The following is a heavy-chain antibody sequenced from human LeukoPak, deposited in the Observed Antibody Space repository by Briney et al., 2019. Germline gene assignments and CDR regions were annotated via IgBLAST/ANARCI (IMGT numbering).Heavy chain of an antibody. CDR1: GYTFPTYW. J-gene: IGHJ3*02. CDR2: VYPLDSDT. Sequence: GESLKISCKGSGYTFPTYWIAWVRQMPGEGLEWMGIVYPLDSDTRYSPSFQGQVTISADKSISTAYLQWSSLKASDSAVYYCARRVRGLVDAFDIWGQGTMVTVSS. D-gene: IGHD6-6*01. V-gene: IGHV5-51*01. CDR3: ARRVRGLVDAFDI.